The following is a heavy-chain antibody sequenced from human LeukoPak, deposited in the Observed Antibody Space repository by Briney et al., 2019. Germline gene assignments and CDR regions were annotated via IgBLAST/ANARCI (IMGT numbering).Heavy chain of an antibody. CDR1: GYSFTSYW. V-gene: IGHV5-51*01. CDR2: IYPGDSDT. CDR3: ARQTRDGSGSRGYSFDF. D-gene: IGHD3-10*01. J-gene: IGHJ4*02. Sequence: PGESLKISCKGSGYSFTSYWIGWVRQMPGKGLEWMGIIYPGDSDTRYSPSFEGQVTISVDKSISTAYLQWSSLKASDTAMYYCARQTRDGSGSRGYSFDFWGQGTLVTVSS.